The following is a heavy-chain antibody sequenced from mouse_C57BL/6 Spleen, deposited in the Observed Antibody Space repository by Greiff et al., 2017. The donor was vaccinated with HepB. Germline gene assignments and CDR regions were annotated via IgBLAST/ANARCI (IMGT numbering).Heavy chain of an antibody. CDR1: GYTFTSYW. CDR2: IDPSDSET. V-gene: IGHV1-52*01. J-gene: IGHJ2*01. Sequence: VKLQESGAELVRPGSSVKLSCKASGYTFTSYWMHWVKQRPIQGLEWIGNIDPSDSETHYNQKFKDKATLTVDKSSSTAYIQLSSLTSEDSAVYYCARSDSSGPLFDYWGQGTTLTVSS. CDR3: ARSDSSGPLFDY. D-gene: IGHD3-2*02.